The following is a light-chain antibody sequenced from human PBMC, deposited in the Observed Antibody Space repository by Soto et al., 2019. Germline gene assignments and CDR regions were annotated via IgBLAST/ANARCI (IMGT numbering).Light chain of an antibody. V-gene: IGKV3-20*01. CDR1: QSVSRY. CDR3: QQYGSSPLT. J-gene: IGKJ4*01. CDR2: DAS. Sequence: EIVLTQSPATLSLSPGERATLSCRASQSVSRYLAWYQQKPGQAPRLLIYDASNRATGIPARFSGSGSGTEFTLTISRLEPEDFAVYYCQQYGSSPLTFGGGTKVDIK.